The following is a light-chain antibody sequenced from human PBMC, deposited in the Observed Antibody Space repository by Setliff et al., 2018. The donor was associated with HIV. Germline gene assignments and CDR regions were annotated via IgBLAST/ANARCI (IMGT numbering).Light chain of an antibody. CDR1: SSDFGSYNL. CDR2: EVN. V-gene: IGLV2-14*02. J-gene: IGLJ1*01. CDR3: SSYTTSATYV. Sequence: QSLLTQPASVSGSPGQSITISCTGTSSDFGSYNLVSWYQQHPDKAPKLMIYEVNKRPSGVSNRFSGSKSGNTASLTISGLQAEDEADYYCSSYTTSATYVFGTGTKVTVL.